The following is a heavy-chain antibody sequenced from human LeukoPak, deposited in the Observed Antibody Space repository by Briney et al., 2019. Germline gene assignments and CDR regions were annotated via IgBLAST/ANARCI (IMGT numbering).Heavy chain of an antibody. D-gene: IGHD2-2*02. CDR1: GYTFPSYA. J-gene: IGHJ4*02. CDR3: ARTETSLQYQLLYVRGMDY. CDR2: INAGNGNT. Sequence: GASVKVSCKASGYTFPSYAMHWVRQAPGQRLEWMGWINAGNGNTKYSQKFQGRVTITRDTSASTAYMELSSLRSEDTAVYYCARTETSLQYQLLYVRGMDYWGQGTLVTVSS. V-gene: IGHV1-3*01.